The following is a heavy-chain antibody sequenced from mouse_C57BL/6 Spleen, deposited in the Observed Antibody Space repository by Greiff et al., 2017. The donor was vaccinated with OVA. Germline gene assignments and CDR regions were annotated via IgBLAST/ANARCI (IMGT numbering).Heavy chain of an antibody. Sequence: VHVKQSGPELVKPGASVKMSCKASGYTFTDYNMHWVKQSHGKSLEWIGYINPNNGGTSYNQKFKGKATLTVNKSSSTAYMELRSLTSEDSAVYYRARSDYYGRGDFDYWGQGTTLTVSS. D-gene: IGHD1-1*01. V-gene: IGHV1-22*01. CDR1: GYTFTDYN. CDR2: INPNNGGT. CDR3: ARSDYYGRGDFDY. J-gene: IGHJ2*01.